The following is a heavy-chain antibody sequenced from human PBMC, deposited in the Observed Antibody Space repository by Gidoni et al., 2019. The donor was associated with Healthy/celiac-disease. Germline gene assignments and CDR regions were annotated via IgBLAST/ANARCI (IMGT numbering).Heavy chain of an antibody. Sequence: EVQLVESGGGLVQPGGSLRLSCAASGCTFSSYSMNWVRQAPGKGLEWVSYISSSSSTIYYADSVKGRFTISRDNAKNSLYLQMNSLRAEDTAVYYCARDVWDSGYDWATVRDYYYYGMDVWGQGTTVTVSS. CDR2: ISSSSSTI. D-gene: IGHD5-12*01. CDR3: ARDVWDSGYDWATVRDYYYYGMDV. V-gene: IGHV3-48*01. CDR1: GCTFSSYS. J-gene: IGHJ6*02.